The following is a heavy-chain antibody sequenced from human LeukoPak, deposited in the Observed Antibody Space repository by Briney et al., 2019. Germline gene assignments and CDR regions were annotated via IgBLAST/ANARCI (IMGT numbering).Heavy chain of an antibody. CDR1: GGSISSSSYY. D-gene: IGHD3-22*01. CDR3: AGRLYYDSSGYGYFDY. CDR2: MYESGST. Sequence: SETLSLTCTVSGGSISSSSYYWGWIRQPPGKGLEWIGSMYESGSTYYNPSLKSRVTVSLDTSKNQFSLKLSSVTAADTAVYYCAGRLYYDSSGYGYFDYWGQGTLVTVSS. J-gene: IGHJ4*02. V-gene: IGHV4-39*07.